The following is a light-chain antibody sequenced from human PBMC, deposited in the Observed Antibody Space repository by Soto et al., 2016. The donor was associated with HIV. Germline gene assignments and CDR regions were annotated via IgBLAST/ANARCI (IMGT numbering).Light chain of an antibody. V-gene: IGKV1-9*01. Sequence: DIQLTQSPSFLSASVGDRVTITCRASQGISSYLAWYQQKPGKAPKLLIYAASTLQSGVPSRFSGSGSGTEFTLTISSLQPEDFATYYCQQSYSTPFTLGQGTKLEIK. CDR2: AAS. CDR3: QQSYSTPFT. CDR1: QGISSY. J-gene: IGKJ2*01.